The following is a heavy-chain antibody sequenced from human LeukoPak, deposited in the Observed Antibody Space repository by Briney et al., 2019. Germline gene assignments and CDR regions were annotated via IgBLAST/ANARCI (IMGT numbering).Heavy chain of an antibody. D-gene: IGHD2-21*02. CDR1: GGSISSYY. CDR2: IDYSGST. J-gene: IGHJ5*02. V-gene: IGHV4-59*01. CDR3: ARGGLAYCGGDCYTNWFDP. Sequence: SETLSLTCTVSGGSISSYYWSWIRQPPRKGLEWIGYIDYSGSTNYNPSLKSRVTISVDTSKNQFSLKLSSVTAADTAVYYCARGGLAYCGGDCYTNWFDPWGQGTLVTVSS.